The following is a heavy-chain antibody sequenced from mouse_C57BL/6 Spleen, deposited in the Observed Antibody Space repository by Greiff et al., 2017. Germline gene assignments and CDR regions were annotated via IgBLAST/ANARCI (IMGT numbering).Heavy chain of an antibody. J-gene: IGHJ2*01. CDR3: ARGGDDFDY. V-gene: IGHV5-4*03. Sequence: EVKLVESGGGLVKPGGSLKLSCAASGFTFSSYAMSWVRQTPEKRLEWVATISDGGSYTYYPDNVKGRFTISRDNAKNNLYLQMSHLKSEDTAMYYCARGGDDFDYGGQGTTLTVSS. D-gene: IGHD3-3*01. CDR2: ISDGGSYT. CDR1: GFTFSSYA.